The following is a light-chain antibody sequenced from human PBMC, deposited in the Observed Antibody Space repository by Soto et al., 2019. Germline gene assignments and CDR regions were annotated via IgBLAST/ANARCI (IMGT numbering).Light chain of an antibody. CDR1: QSVSSY. V-gene: IGKV3-11*01. Sequence: EIVLTQSPATLSLSPGERATLSCRAIQSVSSYLAWYQQKPGQAPRLLIYDASHRATAIPARFSGSGSGTGLTLAISSLEAEDFAVYYCQHRSNWPTCGQGTKVEIK. J-gene: IGKJ1*01. CDR3: QHRSNWPT. CDR2: DAS.